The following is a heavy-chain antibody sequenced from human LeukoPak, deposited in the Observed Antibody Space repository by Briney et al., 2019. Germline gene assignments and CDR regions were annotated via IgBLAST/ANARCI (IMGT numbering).Heavy chain of an antibody. Sequence: PSETLSLTCTVSGGSISSGSYYWSWIRRPAGKGLEWIGRIYTCGSTNYNPSLKSRVTMPVDTSKNQFSLKLSSVTAADTAVYYCARVGLPAGSITGNPRDYYYMDVWGKGTTVTVSS. D-gene: IGHD1-20*01. CDR3: ARVGLPAGSITGNPRDYYYMDV. V-gene: IGHV4-61*02. CDR2: IYTCGST. J-gene: IGHJ6*03. CDR1: GGSISSGSYY.